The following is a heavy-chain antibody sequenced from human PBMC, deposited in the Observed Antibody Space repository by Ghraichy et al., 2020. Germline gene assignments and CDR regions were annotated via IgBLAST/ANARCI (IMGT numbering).Heavy chain of an antibody. CDR3: ARGQVSGWYNYMDY. Sequence: SETPSLTCTVSRGSISFYHWSWIRQPPGKGLEWIGYVSYSGSTNYNPSLKSRVTISLNTSKNQFSLKLSSVTAADLAVYYCARGQVSGWYNYMDYWGQGTLVTVSS. V-gene: IGHV4-59*01. CDR2: VSYSGST. CDR1: RGSISFYH. D-gene: IGHD6-19*01. J-gene: IGHJ4*02.